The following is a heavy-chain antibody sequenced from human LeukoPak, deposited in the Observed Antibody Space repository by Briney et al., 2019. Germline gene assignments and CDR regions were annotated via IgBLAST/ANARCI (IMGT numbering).Heavy chain of an antibody. CDR3: AKILGYCSGGNCYSRDY. CDR2: ISGSGGST. Sequence: GGSLRLSCAASGCTLSSYVMSWVRQAPGKGLEWVSAISGSGGSTYYADSVKGRFTISRDNSKNTLYLQMNSLRDEDTAVYYCAKILGYCSGGNCYSRDYWGQGTLVTVSS. J-gene: IGHJ4*02. CDR1: GCTLSSYV. D-gene: IGHD2-15*01. V-gene: IGHV3-23*01.